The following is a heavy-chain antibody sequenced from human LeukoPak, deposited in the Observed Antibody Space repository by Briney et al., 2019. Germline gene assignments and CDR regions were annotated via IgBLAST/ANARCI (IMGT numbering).Heavy chain of an antibody. CDR2: INPSGGST. J-gene: IGHJ1*01. V-gene: IGHV1-46*01. CDR1: GYTFTSYY. D-gene: IGHD2-15*01. Sequence: ASVKVSCKASGYTFTSYYMHWVRQAPGQGLEWMGIINPSGGSTSYAQKFQGRVTMTRDTSTSTVYMELSSLRSEDTAVYYCARGPRYCSGGSCYSEPAEYFQHWGQGTLVTVSS. CDR3: ARGPRYCSGGSCYSEPAEYFQH.